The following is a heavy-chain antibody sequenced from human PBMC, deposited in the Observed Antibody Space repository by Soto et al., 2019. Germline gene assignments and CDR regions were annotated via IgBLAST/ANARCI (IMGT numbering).Heavy chain of an antibody. D-gene: IGHD2-2*01. J-gene: IGHJ6*03. CDR1: GGSFSGYY. Sequence: PTETLSLTCAVYGGSFSGYYWSWIRQPPGKGLEWIGEINHSGSTNYNPSLKSRVTISVDTSKNQFSLKLSSVTAADTAVYYCARGDIVVVPAAIGSYYYMDVWGKGTTVTVSS. CDR2: INHSGST. V-gene: IGHV4-34*01. CDR3: ARGDIVVVPAAIGSYYYMDV.